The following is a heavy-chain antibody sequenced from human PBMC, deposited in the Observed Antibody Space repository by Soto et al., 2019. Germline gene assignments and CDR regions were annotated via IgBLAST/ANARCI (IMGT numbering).Heavy chain of an antibody. Sequence: QGQLVQSGAEVNKPVSSVKCSCKASGGTFSSYAISWVRQAPGQGLEWMGGIIPIFGTANYAQKFQGRVTITADESTSTDYMELSSLRSEDTAVYYCARDKILTYCGGDCYSGYFDYWGQGTLVTVSS. CDR2: IIPIFGTA. J-gene: IGHJ4*02. D-gene: IGHD2-21*02. CDR3: ARDKILTYCGGDCYSGYFDY. V-gene: IGHV1-69*01. CDR1: GGTFSSYA.